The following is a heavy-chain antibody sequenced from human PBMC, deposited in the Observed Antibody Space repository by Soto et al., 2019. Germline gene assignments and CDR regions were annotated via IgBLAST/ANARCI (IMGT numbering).Heavy chain of an antibody. Sequence: GASVKVSSKAPGYTFTSYGISWVRQAPGQGLKWMGWISAYNGSTNYAQKLQGRVTMTTDTSTSTAYMELRSLRSDDTAVYYCASTGYDFWSGYTDYWGQGTLVTVSS. CDR3: ASTGYDFWSGYTDY. V-gene: IGHV1-18*01. CDR2: ISAYNGST. J-gene: IGHJ4*02. D-gene: IGHD3-3*01. CDR1: GYTFTSYG.